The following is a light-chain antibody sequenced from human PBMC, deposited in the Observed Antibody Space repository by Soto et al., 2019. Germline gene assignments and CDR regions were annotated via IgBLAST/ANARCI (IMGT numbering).Light chain of an antibody. V-gene: IGKV3-20*01. CDR1: QSLTTRY. J-gene: IGKJ5*01. Sequence: EIVLTQSPGTLSLFPGERATLSCRARQSLTTRYLARYQQKPGPAPRLLIYGASSRATGIPDRCSGSGSGTACTLTSSRREPEDFAVYSCQQDGSSPTFGQGTRLEIK. CDR2: GAS. CDR3: QQDGSSPT.